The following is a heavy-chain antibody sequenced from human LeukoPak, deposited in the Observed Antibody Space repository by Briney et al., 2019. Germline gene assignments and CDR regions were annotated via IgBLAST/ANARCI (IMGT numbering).Heavy chain of an antibody. Sequence: ASVKVSCKASGYTFTSYAMHWVRQAPGQRLEWMGWINAGNGNTKYSQKFQGRVTITRDTSASTAYMELSSLRSEDTAVYYCSRSRSDWYGHFDYWGQGTLVTVSS. J-gene: IGHJ4*02. CDR1: GYTFTSYA. CDR2: INAGNGNT. D-gene: IGHD6-19*01. V-gene: IGHV1-3*01. CDR3: SRSRSDWYGHFDY.